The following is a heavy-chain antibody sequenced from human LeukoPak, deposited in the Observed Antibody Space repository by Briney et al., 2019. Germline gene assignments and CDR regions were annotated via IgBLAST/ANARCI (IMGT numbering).Heavy chain of an antibody. CDR3: ARAPSPLAVAGTDY. CDR2: IKPDGTTK. D-gene: IGHD6-19*01. V-gene: IGHV3-7*01. CDR1: GFPFSSYS. J-gene: IGHJ4*02. Sequence: GGSLRLSCAASGFPFSSYSMTWVRQAPGKGLEWVANIKPDGTTKFYVDSVKGRFTISRDNALNSLYLQMNSLRAEDTAVYYCARAPSPLAVAGTDYWGQGTLVTVSS.